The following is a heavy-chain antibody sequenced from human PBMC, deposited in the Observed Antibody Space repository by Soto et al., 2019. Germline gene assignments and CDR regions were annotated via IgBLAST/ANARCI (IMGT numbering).Heavy chain of an antibody. V-gene: IGHV3-23*01. CDR2: ISGSDGKT. CDR1: GFSFSSYA. J-gene: IGHJ4*02. CDR3: ARWSFLDY. Sequence: EVQLLESGGGLVRPGGSLRLSCTASGFSFSSYALSWVRQAPGKGLEWVSTISGSDGKTYYADSVKGRFSISRDTSKTTLYPEMTSLRVEDTAVYYCARWSFLDYWGQGTRVTVS. D-gene: IGHD1-26*01.